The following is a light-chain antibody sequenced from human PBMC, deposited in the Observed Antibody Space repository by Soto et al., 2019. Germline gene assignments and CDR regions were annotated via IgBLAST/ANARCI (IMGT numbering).Light chain of an antibody. CDR2: DAS. V-gene: IGKV3-11*01. CDR1: QSVSSY. J-gene: IGKJ5*01. CDR3: QQYGSSSPTT. Sequence: EIVLTQSPATLSLSPGERATLSCRASQSVSSYLAWYQQKPGQAPRLLIYDASNRATGIPARFSGSGSGTDFALTISSLEPEDFAVYYCQQYGSSSPTTFGQGTRLEIE.